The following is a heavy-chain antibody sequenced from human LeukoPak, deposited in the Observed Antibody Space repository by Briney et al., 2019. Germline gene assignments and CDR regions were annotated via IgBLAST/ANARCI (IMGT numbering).Heavy chain of an antibody. CDR3: ARTAMVTSDYYYYYMDV. Sequence: SVKVSCKASGGTFSSYAISWVRQAPGQGLEWMGGIIPIFGTATYAQKFQGRVTITADESTSTAYMALSSLRSEDTAVYYCARTAMVTSDYYYYYMDVWGKGTTVTVSS. CDR1: GGTFSSYA. CDR2: IIPIFGTA. J-gene: IGHJ6*03. D-gene: IGHD5-18*01. V-gene: IGHV1-69*01.